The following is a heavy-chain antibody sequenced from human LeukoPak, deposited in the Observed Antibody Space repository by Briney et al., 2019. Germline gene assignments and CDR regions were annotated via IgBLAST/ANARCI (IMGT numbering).Heavy chain of an antibody. V-gene: IGHV3-23*01. J-gene: IGHJ4*02. CDR1: GFTFDNYR. D-gene: IGHD1-26*01. CDR2: VNADGGNT. Sequence: GGSLRLSCAASGFTFDNYRMSWVRQAPGKGLEWVSTVNADGGNTYYADSVKGRSTISRDNSKSTLILQMNSLRVEDTALYYCTKRVKYGGTWDHFADWGQGTLVTVSS. CDR3: TKRVKYGGTWDHFAD.